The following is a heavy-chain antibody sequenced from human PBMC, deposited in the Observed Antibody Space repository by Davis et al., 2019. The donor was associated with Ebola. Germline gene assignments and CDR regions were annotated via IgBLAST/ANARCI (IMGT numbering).Heavy chain of an antibody. CDR1: GYTFTSYG. CDR2: ISAYNGNT. Sequence: ASVKVSCKASGYTFTSYGISWVRQAPGQGLEWMGWISAYNGNTNYAQKLQGRVTMTTDTSTSTAYMELRSLRSDDTAVYYCARDPGPIHDYGDPGDYWGQGILVTVSS. J-gene: IGHJ4*02. CDR3: ARDPGPIHDYGDPGDY. V-gene: IGHV1-18*01. D-gene: IGHD4-17*01.